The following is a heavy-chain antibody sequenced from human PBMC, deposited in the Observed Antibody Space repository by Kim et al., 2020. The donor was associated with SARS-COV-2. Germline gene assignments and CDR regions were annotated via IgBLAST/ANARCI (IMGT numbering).Heavy chain of an antibody. D-gene: IGHD3-16*02. V-gene: IGHV3-11*05. CDR3: ARGGYDYVWGSYRVDYYYYGMAV. Sequence: GGSLRLSCAASGFTFSDYYMSWIHQAPGKGLEWVSYISSSSSYTNYADSVKGRFTISRDNAKNSLYLQMNSLRAEDTAVYYCARGGYDYVWGSYRVDYYYYGMAVWGQGTTVTVSS. J-gene: IGHJ6*02. CDR2: ISSSSSYT. CDR1: GFTFSDYY.